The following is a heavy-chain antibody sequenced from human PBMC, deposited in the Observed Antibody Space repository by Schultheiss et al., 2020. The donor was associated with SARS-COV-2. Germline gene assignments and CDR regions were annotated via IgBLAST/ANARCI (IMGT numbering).Heavy chain of an antibody. V-gene: IGHV3-23*01. CDR1: GFTFSSYA. D-gene: IGHD3-9*01. Sequence: GGSLRLSCAASGFTFSSYAMSWVRQAPGKGLEWVSAISGSGGSTYYADSVKGRFTISRDNSKNTLYLQMNSLRAEDTAVYYCAKDTEGLRYFDWLLNAYFDYWGQGTLVTVSS. CDR2: ISGSGGST. J-gene: IGHJ4*02. CDR3: AKDTEGLRYFDWLLNAYFDY.